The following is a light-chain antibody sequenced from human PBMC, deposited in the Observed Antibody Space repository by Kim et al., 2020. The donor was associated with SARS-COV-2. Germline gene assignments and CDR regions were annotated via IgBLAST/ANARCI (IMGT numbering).Light chain of an antibody. CDR1: QNISNN. Sequence: SVSPGERVPLSRRASQNISNNLAWFQQKTGQSPRLLIYGASTRATGIPARFSGSGSGTEFTLTISSLQSEDFAVYHCQQYNNWPTFGQGTKVDIK. J-gene: IGKJ1*01. V-gene: IGKV3-15*01. CDR2: GAS. CDR3: QQYNNWPT.